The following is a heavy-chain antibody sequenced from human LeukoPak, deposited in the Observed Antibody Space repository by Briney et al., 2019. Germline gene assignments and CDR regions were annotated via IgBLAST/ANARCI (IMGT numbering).Heavy chain of an antibody. CDR3: ARDREYRRYYYYMDV. D-gene: IGHD1-14*01. CDR2: INSDGSST. CDR1: GFTFSSYW. V-gene: IGHV3-74*01. Sequence: GGSLRLSCAASGFTFSSYWMHWVRQAPGKGLVWVSRINSDGSSTSYADSVKGRFTISRDNAKNTLYLQMNSLRAEDTAVYYCARDREYRRYYYYMDVWGKGTTVTVSS. J-gene: IGHJ6*03.